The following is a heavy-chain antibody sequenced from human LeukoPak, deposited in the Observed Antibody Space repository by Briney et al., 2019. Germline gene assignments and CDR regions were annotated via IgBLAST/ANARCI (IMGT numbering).Heavy chain of an antibody. V-gene: IGHV1-8*01. CDR1: GYTFTSYD. Sequence: ASVKVSCKASGYTFTSYDINWVRQATGQGLEWMGWMNPNSGNTGYAQKFQGRVTMTRNTSISTAYMELSSLRSEDTAVYYCARGPYYYGSGSWRLYYYYYFDYWGQGTLVTVSS. CDR2: MNPNSGNT. CDR3: ARGPYYYGSGSWRLYYYYYFDY. J-gene: IGHJ4*02. D-gene: IGHD3-10*01.